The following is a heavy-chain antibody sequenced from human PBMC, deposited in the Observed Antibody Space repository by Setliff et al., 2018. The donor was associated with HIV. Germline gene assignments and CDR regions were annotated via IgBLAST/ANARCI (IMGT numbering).Heavy chain of an antibody. J-gene: IGHJ4*02. V-gene: IGHV1-69-2*01. Sequence: GASVKVSCKASGYTFTDYYMHWVQQAPGKGLEWMGRVDPEDGETIYAEKFQGRVTITADTSTDTAYMELSSLRSEDTAVYYCATDWGMIVVSLEEVDYWGQGTLVTVSS. CDR2: VDPEDGET. CDR1: GYTFTDYY. CDR3: ATDWGMIVVSLEEVDY. D-gene: IGHD3-22*01.